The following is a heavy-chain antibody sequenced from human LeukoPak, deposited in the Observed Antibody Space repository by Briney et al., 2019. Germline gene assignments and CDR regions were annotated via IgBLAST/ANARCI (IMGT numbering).Heavy chain of an antibody. V-gene: IGHV3-15*01. CDR1: GFTFNNAW. CDR2: IKSKNVGGTT. J-gene: IGHJ4*02. CDR3: AKDPFVGGELLSGCVY. D-gene: IGHD1-26*01. Sequence: GGSLRLSCVASGFTFNNAWMNWVRQAPGKGLEWVGRIKSKNVGGTTDYAAPVKGRFTISRDDSKNTVYLQMNSLRAEDTAVYYCAKDPFVGGELLSGCVYWGQGALVTVSS.